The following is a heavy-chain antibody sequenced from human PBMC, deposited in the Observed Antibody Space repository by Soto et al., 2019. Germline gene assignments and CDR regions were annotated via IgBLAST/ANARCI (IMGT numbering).Heavy chain of an antibody. CDR3: SRSLNS. CDR2: INQDGSEK. CDR1: GFTFSTYW. Sequence: GSLRLSCAAFGFTFSTYWMDWVRQTPGKGLEWVANINQDGSEKNYVDSVKGRFTIYRDNAKNSLYLQMSSLTAEDSALYYCSRSLNSWGQGTLVTVSS. J-gene: IGHJ4*02. V-gene: IGHV3-7*01.